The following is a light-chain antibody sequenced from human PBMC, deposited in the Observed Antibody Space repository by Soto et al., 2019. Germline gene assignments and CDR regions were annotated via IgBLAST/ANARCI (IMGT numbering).Light chain of an antibody. V-gene: IGKV3-15*01. Sequence: MIQAPATLSVAPRERATLSCWASETVATNLAWYQQKPGQAPRLLISGASTRAAGISDRFRGSESGTEFTLTISSLRSEDYAISYCQQYFEWPPMTFGQGTKVDIK. CDR1: ETVATN. CDR3: QQYFEWPPMT. J-gene: IGKJ1*01. CDR2: GAS.